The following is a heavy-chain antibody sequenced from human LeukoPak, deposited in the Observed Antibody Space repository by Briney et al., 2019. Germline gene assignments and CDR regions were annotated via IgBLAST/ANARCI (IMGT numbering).Heavy chain of an antibody. V-gene: IGHV4-59*08. J-gene: IGHJ6*02. CDR3: ARFRYSYGYYYYGMDV. CDR1: GGSISSYY. D-gene: IGHD5-18*01. Sequence: KASETLSLTCTVSGGSISSYYWSWIRQPPGKGLEWIGYIYYSGSTNYNPSLKSRVTISVDTSKNQFSLKLSSVTAADTAVYYCARFRYSYGYYYYGMDVWGQGTTVTVSS. CDR2: IYYSGST.